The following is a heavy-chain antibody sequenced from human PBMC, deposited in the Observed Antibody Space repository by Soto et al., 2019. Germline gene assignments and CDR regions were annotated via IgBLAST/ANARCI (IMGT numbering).Heavy chain of an antibody. CDR1: GFTFSSFR. CDR2: INPDGSEK. V-gene: IGHV3-7*01. CDR3: SRSLDS. Sequence: LRLSCAASGFTFSSFRMDWVRQAPGKGLEWVANINPDGSEKHYVDSVKGRFTIYRDNAKNSLYLQMSSLTAEDSAIYYCSRSLDSWGQGTRVTVSS. J-gene: IGHJ4*02.